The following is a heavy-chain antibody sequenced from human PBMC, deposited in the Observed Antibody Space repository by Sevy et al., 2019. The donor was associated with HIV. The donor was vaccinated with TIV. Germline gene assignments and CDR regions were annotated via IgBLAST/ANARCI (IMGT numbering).Heavy chain of an antibody. J-gene: IGHJ4*02. V-gene: IGHV3-53*01. CDR1: GLTVSSNY. Sequence: GESLKISCSVSGLTVSSNYISWVRQAPGKGLEWVSLIYSGGATDYADSVNGRFTISRDDSKNTLYLQMDSLRAEDTAVYYCARGGLDSNWFRSFDYWGRGTLVTVSS. D-gene: IGHD6-13*01. CDR2: IYSGGAT. CDR3: ARGGLDSNWFRSFDY.